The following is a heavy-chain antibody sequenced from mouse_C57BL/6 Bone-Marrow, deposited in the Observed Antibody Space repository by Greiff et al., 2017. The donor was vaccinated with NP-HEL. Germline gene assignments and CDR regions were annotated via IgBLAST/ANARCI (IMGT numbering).Heavy chain of an antibody. J-gene: IGHJ2*01. Sequence: EVKVEESGGGLVQPGGSLSLSCAASGFTFTDYYMSWVRQPPGKALEWLGFIRNKANGYTTEYSASVKGRFTISRDNSQSILYLQMNALRAEDSATYYCARYKSSSGYFDYWGQGTTLTVSS. CDR2: IRNKANGYTT. V-gene: IGHV7-3*01. CDR3: ARYKSSSGYFDY. D-gene: IGHD3-2*02. CDR1: GFTFTDYY.